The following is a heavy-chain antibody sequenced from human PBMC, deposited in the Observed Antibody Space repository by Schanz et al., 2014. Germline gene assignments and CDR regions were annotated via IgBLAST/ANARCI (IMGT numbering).Heavy chain of an antibody. CDR3: AKGRFGELRAFDI. Sequence: EVQLLESGGGLVQPGGSLRLSCSASTFTFDHYAMTWVRQAPGKGLEWVAAVSSRSDEIKYADSVRGRFTISRDNSRSTMYLQMISLRAEDTDVYYCAKGRFGELRAFDIWGQGTMVTVSS. J-gene: IGHJ3*02. D-gene: IGHD3-10*01. V-gene: IGHV3-23*05. CDR1: TFTFDHYA. CDR2: VSSRSDEI.